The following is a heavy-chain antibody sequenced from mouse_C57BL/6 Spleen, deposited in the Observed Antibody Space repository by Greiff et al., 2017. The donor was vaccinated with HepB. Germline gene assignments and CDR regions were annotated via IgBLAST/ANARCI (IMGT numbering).Heavy chain of an antibody. V-gene: IGHV1-15*01. D-gene: IGHD1-1*01. J-gene: IGHJ3*01. CDR3: TRDSDLTVVDRFAY. Sequence: QVQLKESGAELVRPGASVTLSCKASGYTFTDYEMHWVKQTPVHGLEWIGAIDPETGGTAYNQKFKGKAILTADKSSSTAYMELRSLTSEDSAVYYCTRDSDLTVVDRFAYWGQGTLVTVSA. CDR2: IDPETGGT. CDR1: GYTFTDYE.